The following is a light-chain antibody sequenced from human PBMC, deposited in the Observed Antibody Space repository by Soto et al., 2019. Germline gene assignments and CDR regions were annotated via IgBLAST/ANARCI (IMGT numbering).Light chain of an antibody. V-gene: IGKV1-39*01. CDR3: QQSNSLPPP. Sequence: DIQMTQSPSSLSASVVDRVTITCRASQSISSNLNWYQQKPGKAPKLLIYTAASLQSGVPSRFSGSGSWTDFTLTIASLQLEDFATYYSQQSNSLPPPFGQGTKVEIK. CDR1: QSISSN. CDR2: TAA. J-gene: IGKJ1*01.